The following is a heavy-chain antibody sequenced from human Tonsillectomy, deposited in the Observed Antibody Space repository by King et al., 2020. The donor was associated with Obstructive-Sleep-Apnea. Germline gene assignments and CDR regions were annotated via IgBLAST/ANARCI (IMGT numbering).Heavy chain of an antibody. Sequence: VQLVESGGGMVQPGGSLRLSCAASGFTVSSNYMSWVRQAPGKGLEWVSIIYSGGSTYYADSVKGIFTISRDNSKNTLYLQMNSLRAEDTAVYYCARDIVATTFFTDAFDIWGQGTMVTVSS. V-gene: IGHV3-66*01. D-gene: IGHD5-12*01. J-gene: IGHJ3*02. CDR3: ARDIVATTFFTDAFDI. CDR2: IYSGGST. CDR1: GFTVSSNY.